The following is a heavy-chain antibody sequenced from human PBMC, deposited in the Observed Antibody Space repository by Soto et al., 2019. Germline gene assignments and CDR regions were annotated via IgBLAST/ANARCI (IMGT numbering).Heavy chain of an antibody. CDR3: ARAPGGDYGNSYYYYGMDV. V-gene: IGHV3-30-3*01. D-gene: IGHD4-17*01. Sequence: GGSLRLSCAASGFTFSSYAMHWVRQAPGKGLEWVAVISYDGSNKYYADSVKGRFTISRDNSKNTLYLQMNSLRAEDTAVYYCARAPGGDYGNSYYYYGMDVWGQGTTVTVSS. CDR1: GFTFSSYA. J-gene: IGHJ6*02. CDR2: ISYDGSNK.